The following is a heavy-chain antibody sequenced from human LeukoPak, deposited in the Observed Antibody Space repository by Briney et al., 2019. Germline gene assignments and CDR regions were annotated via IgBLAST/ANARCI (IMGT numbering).Heavy chain of an antibody. D-gene: IGHD6-13*01. J-gene: IGHJ4*02. Sequence: GGSLRLSCAASGFTFSSYGMHWVRQAPGKGLEWVAVILYDGSNKYYADSVKGRFTISRDNSKSTLYLQMNSLRVEDTAVYYCAKMQGIAATGDIPYWGQGTLVTVSS. CDR2: ILYDGSNK. CDR3: AKMQGIAATGDIPY. V-gene: IGHV3-30*18. CDR1: GFTFSSYG.